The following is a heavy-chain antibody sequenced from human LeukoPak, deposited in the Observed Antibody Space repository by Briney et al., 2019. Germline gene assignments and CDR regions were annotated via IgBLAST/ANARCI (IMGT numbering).Heavy chain of an antibody. CDR3: AKDLRPVLFDP. V-gene: IGHV3-11*01. J-gene: IGHJ5*02. Sequence: PGGSLRLSCAASGFNFANSYMSWIRQAPGKGPEWLSFISGGSNTIKYADSVKGRFTISRDNAKNPLFLQMNSLRAEDTAVYYCAKDLRPVLFDPWGQGTLVTVSS. CDR1: GFNFANSY. D-gene: IGHD4-17*01. CDR2: ISGGSNTI.